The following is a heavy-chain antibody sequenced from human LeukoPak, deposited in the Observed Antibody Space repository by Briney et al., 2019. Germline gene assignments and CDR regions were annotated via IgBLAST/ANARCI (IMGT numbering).Heavy chain of an antibody. Sequence: GGSLRLSCAASEFTFSNHAMTWVRQAPGKGLEWVSSISISGDRTYYADSVKGRFTISRDNSKNTVYLQMNSLGAEDTAIYYCANEIRPNDYWGQGTLVTASS. CDR3: ANEIRPNDY. J-gene: IGHJ4*02. D-gene: IGHD6-6*01. CDR2: ISISGDRT. CDR1: EFTFSNHA. V-gene: IGHV3-23*01.